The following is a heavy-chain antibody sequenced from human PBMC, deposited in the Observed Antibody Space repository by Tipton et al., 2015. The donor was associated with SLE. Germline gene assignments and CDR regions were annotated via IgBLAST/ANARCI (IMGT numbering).Heavy chain of an antibody. Sequence: GSLRLSCAASGFTFSSYSMNWVRQAPGKGLEWVSSISSSSSYIYYADSVKGRFTISRDNAKNSLYLQMNSLRAEDTAVYYCAREYSSSSRPFDYGGQGTLVTVSS. D-gene: IGHD6-6*01. CDR1: GFTFSSYS. V-gene: IGHV3-21*03. CDR2: ISSSSSYI. J-gene: IGHJ4*02. CDR3: AREYSSSSRPFDY.